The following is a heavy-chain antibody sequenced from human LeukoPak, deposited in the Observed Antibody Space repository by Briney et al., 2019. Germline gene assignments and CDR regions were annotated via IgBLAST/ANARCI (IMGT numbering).Heavy chain of an antibody. CDR1: GFTFSSYS. J-gene: IGHJ4*02. Sequence: GGPLRLSCAASGFTFSSYSMSWVRQAPGKGLEWVSSISSSSTYRYYAASVKGRFTISRDNAKNSLYLQMNSLRAEDTALYYCARGRYSGSYLLDYWGQGTLVTVSS. CDR2: ISSSSTYR. D-gene: IGHD1-26*01. V-gene: IGHV3-21*01. CDR3: ARGRYSGSYLLDY.